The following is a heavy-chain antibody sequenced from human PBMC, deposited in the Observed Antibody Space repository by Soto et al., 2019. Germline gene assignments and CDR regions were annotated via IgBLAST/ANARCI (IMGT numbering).Heavy chain of an antibody. CDR2: IYYSGST. CDR1: GGSISSGDYY. D-gene: IGHD4-17*01. Sequence: SETLSLTCTVSGGSISSGDYYWSWIRQPPGKGLEWIGYIYYSGSTNYNPSLKSRVTISVDTSKNQFSLKLSSVTAADTAVYYCARVGDFLDYGGNSCIDYWGQGTLVTSPQ. V-gene: IGHV4-61*08. J-gene: IGHJ4*02. CDR3: ARVGDFLDYGGNSCIDY.